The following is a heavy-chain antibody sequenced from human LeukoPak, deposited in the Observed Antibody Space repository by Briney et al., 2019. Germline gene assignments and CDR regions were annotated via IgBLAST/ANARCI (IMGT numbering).Heavy chain of an antibody. J-gene: IGHJ4*02. V-gene: IGHV4-59*08. CDR2: IYYSGTT. Sequence: PSETLSLTCTVSGGSLSSYYWSWIRQPPGKGLEGIGYIYYSGTTNYNPSLKSRMTISVDTSKDQFSLRLISLTAADTAVYYCARLVYYGSGSYYFFDYWGQGTLVTVSS. CDR3: ARLVYYGSGSYYFFDY. CDR1: GGSLSSYY. D-gene: IGHD3-10*01.